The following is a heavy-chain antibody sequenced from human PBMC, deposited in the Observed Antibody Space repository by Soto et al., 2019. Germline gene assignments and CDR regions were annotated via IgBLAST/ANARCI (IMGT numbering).Heavy chain of an antibody. D-gene: IGHD3-22*01. V-gene: IGHV3-23*01. J-gene: IGHJ4*02. CDR3: AKDRYLDHDSRGYLFDN. CDR1: GFTFNIYA. Sequence: GGSLRLSCAASGFTFNIYAMTWVRQAPGKGLEWVSAFSRFGDFTYYADSLEGRFTISRDISKNTLYLQMNSLRAEDTAVYYCAKDRYLDHDSRGYLFDNWGQGTLVTVSS. CDR2: FSRFGDFT.